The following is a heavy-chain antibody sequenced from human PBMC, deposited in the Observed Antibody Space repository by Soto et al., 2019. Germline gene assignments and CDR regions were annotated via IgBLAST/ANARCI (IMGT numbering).Heavy chain of an antibody. D-gene: IGHD4-17*01. CDR1: GFTFSSYA. Sequence: EVQLLESGGGLVQPGGSLRLSCAASGFTFSSYAMSWVRQAPGKGLEWVSAISGSGGSTYYADAVKGRFTISRDNSKNALYLQMNSLRAEDTAVYYCAKLMTAVVPYYYYYGMDVWSQGTTVTVSS. J-gene: IGHJ6*02. V-gene: IGHV3-23*01. CDR2: ISGSGGST. CDR3: AKLMTAVVPYYYYYGMDV.